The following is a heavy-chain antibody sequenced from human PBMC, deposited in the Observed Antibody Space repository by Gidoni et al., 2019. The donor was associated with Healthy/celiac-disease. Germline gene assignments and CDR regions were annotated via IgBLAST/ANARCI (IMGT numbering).Heavy chain of an antibody. D-gene: IGHD3-22*01. J-gene: IGHJ4*02. V-gene: IGHV2-26*01. CDR1: GFSLSYSRMV. CDR3: ARKIQYYYDSSGYYSPFDY. CDR2: IFSNDEK. Sequence: QVSLKESGPVLVKPTETLTPTCTVSGFSLSYSRMVVSWIRQPPGKALEWLAHIFSNDEKSYSTSLKSRLTISKDTSKSQVVLTMTNMDPVDTATYYCARKIQYYYDSSGYYSPFDYWGQGTLVTVSS.